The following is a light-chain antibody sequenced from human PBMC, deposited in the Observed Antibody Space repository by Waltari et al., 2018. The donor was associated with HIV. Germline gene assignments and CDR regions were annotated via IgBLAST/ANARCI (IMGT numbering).Light chain of an antibody. J-gene: IGKJ2*03. V-gene: IGKV3-20*01. CDR3: QQYGGSPYS. CDR2: GAS. Sequence: EIVLTQSPGTLSLSPGERATLTCRASQSVGLAWYQQKPGQAPRLLIYGASSRATGIPDGCRGSGSGTDFTLTITRLEPEDFAVYYCQQYGGSPYSFGQGTKLEIK. CDR1: QSVG.